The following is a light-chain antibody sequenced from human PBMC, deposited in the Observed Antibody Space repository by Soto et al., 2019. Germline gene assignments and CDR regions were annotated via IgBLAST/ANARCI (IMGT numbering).Light chain of an antibody. Sequence: QSALTQPRSVSGSPGQSVTISCTGTSSDVGIYNYVSWYQHHPGKAPKLIIYDVIKRPSGVPDRFPGSKSGITASLTISGLQADDEADYYCCSYAATSTLVFGGGTKLTVL. J-gene: IGLJ3*02. CDR2: DVI. CDR1: SSDVGIYNY. V-gene: IGLV2-11*01. CDR3: CSYAATSTLV.